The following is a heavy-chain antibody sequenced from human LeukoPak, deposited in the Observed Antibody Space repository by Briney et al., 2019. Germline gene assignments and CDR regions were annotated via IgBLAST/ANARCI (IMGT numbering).Heavy chain of an antibody. Sequence: PGGSLRPSCAASGFTFSTYEMNWVRQAPGKGLEWVSYISSSGYTIYYADSVKGRFTISRDNAKSSLFLQMNSLRAEDTAVYYCARGTADHDYYYYYMDVWGKGTTVTVSS. CDR1: GFTFSTYE. D-gene: IGHD1-14*01. CDR3: ARGTADHDYYYYYMDV. J-gene: IGHJ6*03. V-gene: IGHV3-48*03. CDR2: ISSSGYTI.